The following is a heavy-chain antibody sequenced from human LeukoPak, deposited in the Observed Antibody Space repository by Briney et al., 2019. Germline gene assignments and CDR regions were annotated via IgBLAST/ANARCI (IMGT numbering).Heavy chain of an antibody. CDR3: AKQNVEGSSAWYFGRTKGWLDP. V-gene: IGHV3-23*01. CDR1: GFTFSSYG. J-gene: IGHJ5*02. Sequence: PGGSLRLSCAASGFTFSSYGMSWVRQAPGKGLEWVSAISGSGGSTYYADSVKGRFTISRDNSKNTLYLQMNSLRAEDTAVYYCAKQNVEGSSAWYFGRTKGWLDPWGQGTLVTVSS. D-gene: IGHD6-19*01. CDR2: ISGSGGST.